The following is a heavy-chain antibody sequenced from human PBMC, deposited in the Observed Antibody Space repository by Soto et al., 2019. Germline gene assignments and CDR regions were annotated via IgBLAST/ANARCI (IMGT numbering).Heavy chain of an antibody. V-gene: IGHV3-48*03. CDR3: ARSLRYFDWPEAFDI. D-gene: IGHD3-9*01. Sequence: GGSLRLSCAASGFTFSSYEMNWVRQAPGKGLEWVSYISSSGSTIYYADSVKGRFTISRDNAKNSLYLQMNSLRAEDTAVYYCARSLRYFDWPEAFDIWGQGTMVTISS. J-gene: IGHJ3*02. CDR1: GFTFSSYE. CDR2: ISSSGSTI.